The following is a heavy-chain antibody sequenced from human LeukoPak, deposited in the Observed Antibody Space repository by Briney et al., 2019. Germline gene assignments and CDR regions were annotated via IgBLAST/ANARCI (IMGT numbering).Heavy chain of an antibody. CDR3: ASSVGV. V-gene: IGHV3-30*04. CDR2: LQYDRTNV. Sequence: GGSLRLSCEASGFTFNNYAMNWVRQAPGKGLEWVAYLQYDRTNVQYADSVRGRFTISRDNSKNILYLQMNSLRGEDTAVYYCASSVGVWGQGTLVTVSS. J-gene: IGHJ4*02. CDR1: GFTFNNYA.